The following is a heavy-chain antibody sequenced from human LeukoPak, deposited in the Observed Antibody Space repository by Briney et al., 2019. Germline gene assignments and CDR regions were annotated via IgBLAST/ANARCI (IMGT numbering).Heavy chain of an antibody. CDR3: ARTRAGAFDI. CDR2: IFHSGST. J-gene: IGHJ3*02. CDR1: GYSISSGYY. D-gene: IGHD3-10*01. V-gene: IGHV4-38-2*01. Sequence: SETLSLTCAVSGYSISSGYYWGWIRQPPGKGLEWIGSIFHSGSTYYNPSLKSRVNMSVDTSKNQFSLKLSSVTAADTAVYYCARTRAGAFDIWGQGTMVTVSS.